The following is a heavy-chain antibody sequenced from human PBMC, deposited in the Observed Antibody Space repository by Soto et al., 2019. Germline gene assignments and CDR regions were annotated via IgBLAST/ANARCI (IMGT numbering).Heavy chain of an antibody. D-gene: IGHD5-12*01. Sequence: SVKVSFKASGGTFNNYPITWVRQAPGEGLEWMGGSIPIFGTANYAQKFQGRVTISVDESTSTAYMELSSLRSEDTAVYYCARGRGYSGDDHYYYFDMDVWGQGTTVTVSS. CDR1: GGTFNNYP. J-gene: IGHJ6*02. CDR3: ARGRGYSGDDHYYYFDMDV. V-gene: IGHV1-69*13. CDR2: SIPIFGTA.